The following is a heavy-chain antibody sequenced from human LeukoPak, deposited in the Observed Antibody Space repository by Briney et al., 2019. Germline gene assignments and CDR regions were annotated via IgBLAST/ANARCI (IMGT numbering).Heavy chain of an antibody. V-gene: IGHV3-30-3*01. D-gene: IGHD2-15*01. Sequence: PGRSLRLSCAASGFTFSSYAMHWVRQAPGKGLEWVAVISYDGSNKYYADSVKGRFTISRDNSKNTLYLQMNSLRAEDTAVYYCAKAWGKKGGGSCCYYYGMDVWGQGTTVTVSS. CDR3: AKAWGKKGGGSCCYYYGMDV. CDR1: GFTFSSYA. J-gene: IGHJ6*02. CDR2: ISYDGSNK.